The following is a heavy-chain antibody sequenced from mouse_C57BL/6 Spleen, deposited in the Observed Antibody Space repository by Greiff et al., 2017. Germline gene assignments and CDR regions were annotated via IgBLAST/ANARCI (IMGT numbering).Heavy chain of an antibody. CDR3: ARGGLHYYGSSSYAMDY. J-gene: IGHJ4*01. Sequence: EVKVVESGPELVKPGASVKISCKASGYSFTDYNMNWVKQSNGKSLEWIGVINPNYGTTSYNQKFKGKATLTVDQSSSTAYMQLNSLTSEDSAVYYCARGGLHYYGSSSYAMDYWGQGTSVTVSS. CDR1: GYSFTDYN. V-gene: IGHV1-39*01. D-gene: IGHD1-1*01. CDR2: INPNYGTT.